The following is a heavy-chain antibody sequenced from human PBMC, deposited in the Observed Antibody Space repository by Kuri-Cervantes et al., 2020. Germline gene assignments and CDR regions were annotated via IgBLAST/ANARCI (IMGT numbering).Heavy chain of an antibody. Sequence: SVKVSCRASGGTFSSYAISWVRQAPGQGLEWMGGIIPIFGTANYAQKFQGRVTITADESTSTAYMELRSLRSDDTAVYYCARRGYNNWFDPWGQGTLVTVSS. V-gene: IGHV1-69*13. CDR2: IIPIFGTA. D-gene: IGHD5-18*01. J-gene: IGHJ5*02. CDR1: GGTFSSYA. CDR3: ARRGYNNWFDP.